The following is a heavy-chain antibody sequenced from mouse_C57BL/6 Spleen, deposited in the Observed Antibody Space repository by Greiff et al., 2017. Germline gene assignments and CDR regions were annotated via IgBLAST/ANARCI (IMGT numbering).Heavy chain of an antibody. J-gene: IGHJ2*01. Sequence: VQLQQSGPELVKPGASVKISCKASGYTFTDYYMNWVKQSHGKSLEWIGDINPNNGGTSYNQKFKGKATLTVDKSSSTAYMELRSLTSEDSAVYYCARRANWEDYWGQGTTLTVSS. D-gene: IGHD4-1*01. CDR1: GYTFTDYY. CDR3: ARRANWEDY. CDR2: INPNNGGT. V-gene: IGHV1-26*01.